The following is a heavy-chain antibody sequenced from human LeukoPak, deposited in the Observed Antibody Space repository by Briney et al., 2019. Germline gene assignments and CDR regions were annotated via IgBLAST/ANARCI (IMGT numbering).Heavy chain of an antibody. V-gene: IGHV1-69*13. CDR1: GGTFSSYA. J-gene: IGHJ1*01. CDR3: AREGRDDGYFQH. Sequence: ASVKVSCKASGGTFSSYAISWVRQAPGQGLEWMGGIIPIFGTANYAQKFQGRVTITADESTSTAYMELSSLRSEDTAVYYCAREGRDDGYFQHWGQGTLVTVSS. CDR2: IIPIFGTA. D-gene: IGHD1-26*01.